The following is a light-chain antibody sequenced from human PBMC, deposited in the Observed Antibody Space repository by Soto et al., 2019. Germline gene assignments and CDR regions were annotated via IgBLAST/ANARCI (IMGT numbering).Light chain of an antibody. CDR2: GAS. CDR1: QRVSSN. J-gene: IGKJ2*01. CDR3: QQYNNWPLYT. Sequence: EIVMTQSPATLSVSPGERATLSCRASQRVSSNLALYQQKPGQAPRLLIYGASTRATGIPARFSGSGSGTEFTLTISSLQSEDFAVYYCQQYNNWPLYTFGQGTKLEIK. V-gene: IGKV3-15*01.